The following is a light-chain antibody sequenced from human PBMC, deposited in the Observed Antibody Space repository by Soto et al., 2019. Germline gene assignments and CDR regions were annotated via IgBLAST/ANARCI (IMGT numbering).Light chain of an antibody. J-gene: IGLJ1*01. CDR2: DVT. CDR3: SSYTTSNTRQIV. V-gene: IGLV2-14*03. CDR1: SSDVGGYNY. Sequence: QSALTQPASVSGSPGQSITISYTGTSSDVGGYNYVSWYQHHPGKAPKLIIYDVTNRPSGVSNPFSGSKSGNTASLTIPGLQPEDEADYYCSSYTTSNTRQIVFGTGTKVTVL.